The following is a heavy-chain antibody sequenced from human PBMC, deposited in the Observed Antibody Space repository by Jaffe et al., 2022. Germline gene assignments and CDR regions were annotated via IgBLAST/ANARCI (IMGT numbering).Heavy chain of an antibody. CDR2: IYTSGST. D-gene: IGHD3-10*01. J-gene: IGHJ4*02. Sequence: QVQLQESGPGLVKPSQTLSLTCTVSGGSISSGSYYWSWIRQPAGKGLEWIGRIYTSGSTNYNPSLKSRVTISVDTSKNQFSLKLSSVTAADTAVYYCARELIDLWFGGIPTGGYFDYWGQGTLVTVSS. CDR1: GGSISSGSYY. CDR3: ARELIDLWFGGIPTGGYFDY. V-gene: IGHV4-61*02.